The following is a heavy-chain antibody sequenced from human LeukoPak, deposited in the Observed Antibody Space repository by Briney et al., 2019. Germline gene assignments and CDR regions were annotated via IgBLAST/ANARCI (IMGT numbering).Heavy chain of an antibody. CDR3: ARERYYGAGTDDY. CDR2: ISSSGSTI. D-gene: IGHD3-10*01. J-gene: IGHJ4*02. V-gene: IGHV3-48*03. CDR1: GFTFSSYE. Sequence: GGSLRLSCASSGFTFSSYEMNSVRQAPGKGLEWVSYISSSGSTIYYADPVKGRFTISRDNAKNSLYLQMNSLRAEDTAVYYCARERYYGAGTDDYWGQGTLVTVSS.